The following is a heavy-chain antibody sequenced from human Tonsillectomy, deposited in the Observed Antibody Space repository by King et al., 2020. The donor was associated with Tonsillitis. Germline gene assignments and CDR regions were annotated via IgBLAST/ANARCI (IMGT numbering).Heavy chain of an antibody. Sequence: VQLVESGGGLVQPGGSLRLSCAASGFTFSSYAMSWVRQAPGKGLEWVSAISGSGGSTYYADSVKGRFTISRDNSKNTLYLQMNSLRAEDTAVYYCAKEGLGYCSSTSCLYGMDVWGQGTTVTVSS. V-gene: IGHV3-23*04. J-gene: IGHJ6*02. CDR3: AKEGLGYCSSTSCLYGMDV. D-gene: IGHD2-2*01. CDR1: GFTFSSYA. CDR2: ISGSGGST.